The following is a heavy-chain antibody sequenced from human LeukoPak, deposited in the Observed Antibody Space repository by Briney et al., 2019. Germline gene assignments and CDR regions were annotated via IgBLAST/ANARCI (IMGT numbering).Heavy chain of an antibody. J-gene: IGHJ4*02. CDR1: CGSISSGGYY. CDR3: ARVVQVPAVYFDF. D-gene: IGHD2-2*01. Sequence: SETLSLTCTVSCGSISSGGYYWSWIRQHPGKGLEWIGYIYYSGSTYYNPSLKSRVTISVDMSKNQFSLKLSSVTAADTAVYYCARVVQVPAVYFDFWGQGTLVTVSS. V-gene: IGHV4-31*03. CDR2: IYYSGST.